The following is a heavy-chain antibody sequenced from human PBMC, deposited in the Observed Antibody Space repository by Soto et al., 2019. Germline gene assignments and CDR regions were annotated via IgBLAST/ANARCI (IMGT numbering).Heavy chain of an antibody. CDR3: ARAIRGPRRFNGMYV. D-gene: IGHD2-2*02. V-gene: IGHV2-70*13. CDR1: GFSLTSPGMC. CDR2: IERDDDDK. Sequence: CGPPLVNPTETLTLTCTFSGFSLTSPGMCVSWIRQPPGKALEWLALIERDDDDKYYSTSLKTRLTISKDTRKNQVVLTMANMDPADTGTYYCARAIRGPRRFNGMYVWGQGTTFTFS. J-gene: IGHJ6*02.